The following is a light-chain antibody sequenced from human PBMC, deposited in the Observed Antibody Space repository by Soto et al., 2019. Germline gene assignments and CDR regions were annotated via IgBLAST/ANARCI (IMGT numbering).Light chain of an antibody. Sequence: EIVLTQSPATLSVSPGERVTLSCRASQSVTTYLAWYQQKPGQAPRLLIYGASNRATGIPARFSGSGSETDFTLTISSLEPEDFAVYYCQQRSNWPMYTFGQGTKLEIK. V-gene: IGKV3-11*01. CDR2: GAS. CDR1: QSVTTY. CDR3: QQRSNWPMYT. J-gene: IGKJ2*01.